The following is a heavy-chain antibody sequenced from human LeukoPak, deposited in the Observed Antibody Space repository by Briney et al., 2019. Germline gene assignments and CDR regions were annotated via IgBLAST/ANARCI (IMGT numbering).Heavy chain of an antibody. CDR1: GYSSTSYW. J-gene: IGHJ3*02. D-gene: IGHD6-13*01. CDR3: ARPGGQQVGPEEDFDI. V-gene: IGHV5-10-1*01. CDR2: IDPSDSYT. Sequence: GESLKISCTGSGYSSTSYWISWVRQMPRKGLEWMGRIDPSDSYTNYSPSFQGHVTISADKSISTAYLQWSSLKASDTAMYYCARPGGQQVGPEEDFDIWGQRTMVTVSS.